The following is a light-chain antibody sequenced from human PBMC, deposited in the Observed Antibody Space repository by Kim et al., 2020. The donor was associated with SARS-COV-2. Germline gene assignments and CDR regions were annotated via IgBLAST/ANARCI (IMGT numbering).Light chain of an antibody. Sequence: DVVMTQSPLSLPVTLGQPASISCRSSQSLVHSDGNTYLTWFQQRPGQSPRRLIYEVSNRDSGVPDRFSGSGSGTDFTLKISRLEAEDVGVYYCMQGSHWPLTFGGGTKVDIK. CDR2: EVS. CDR1: QSLVHSDGNTY. V-gene: IGKV2-30*02. J-gene: IGKJ4*01. CDR3: MQGSHWPLT.